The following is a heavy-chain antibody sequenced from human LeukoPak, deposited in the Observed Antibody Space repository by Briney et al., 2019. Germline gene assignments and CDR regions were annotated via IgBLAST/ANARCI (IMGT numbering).Heavy chain of an antibody. D-gene: IGHD3-22*01. CDR1: GFTFSSYA. CDR2: ISYDGSNK. V-gene: IGHV3-30-3*01. CDR3: ARDGIYYYDSSGYPYYFGY. Sequence: GGSLRLSCAASGFTFSSYAMHWVRQAPGKGLEWVAVISYDGSNKYYADSVKGRFTISRDNSKNTLYLQMNSLRAEDTAVYYCARDGIYYYDSSGYPYYFGYWGQGTLVTVSS. J-gene: IGHJ4*02.